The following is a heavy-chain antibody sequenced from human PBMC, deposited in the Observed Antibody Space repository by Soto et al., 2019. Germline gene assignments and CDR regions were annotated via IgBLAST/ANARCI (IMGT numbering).Heavy chain of an antibody. CDR3: AGYSPYFDYYGMDV. Sequence: PGGSLRLSCAASGFTFDDYAMHWVRQAPGKGLEWVSGISWNSGSIGYADSVKGRFTISRDNAKNSLYLQMNSLRAGDTALYYCAGYSPYFDYYGMDVWGQGTTVTVS. V-gene: IGHV3-9*01. D-gene: IGHD3-22*01. CDR2: ISWNSGSI. CDR1: GFTFDDYA. J-gene: IGHJ6*02.